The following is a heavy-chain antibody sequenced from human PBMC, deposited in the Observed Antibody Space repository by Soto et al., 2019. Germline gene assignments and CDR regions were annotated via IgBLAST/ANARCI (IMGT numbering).Heavy chain of an antibody. Sequence: ASVKVSCKASGYTFTNYYMHWVRQAPGQGLEWMGLINPIDGSTTYAQKFQGRVTMTRDTSTNTIYMELSSLTSEDTAVYYCAGDPGIAVAGSAPYYYGMDVWGLGPTVPDSS. CDR2: INPIDGST. V-gene: IGHV1-46*01. J-gene: IGHJ6*02. D-gene: IGHD6-19*01. CDR3: AGDPGIAVAGSAPYYYGMDV. CDR1: GYTFTNYY.